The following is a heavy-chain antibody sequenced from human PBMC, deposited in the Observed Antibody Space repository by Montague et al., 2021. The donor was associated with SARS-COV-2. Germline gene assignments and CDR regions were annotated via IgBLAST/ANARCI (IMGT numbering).Heavy chain of an antibody. D-gene: IGHD3-10*01. CDR3: ASGEVFYYGSGNYYRSALDD. J-gene: IGHJ6*02. CDR1: GASFSGYY. Sequence: SETLSLTCHVYGASFSGYYWSWVRQSPGKGLEWIGEVIHSGTTNYNPSLKGRVTISIDSSNDRFSLRLTSLTAADTGVYYCASGEVFYYGSGNYYRSALDDWGQGTTVTVSS. V-gene: IGHV4-34*12. CDR2: VIHSGTT.